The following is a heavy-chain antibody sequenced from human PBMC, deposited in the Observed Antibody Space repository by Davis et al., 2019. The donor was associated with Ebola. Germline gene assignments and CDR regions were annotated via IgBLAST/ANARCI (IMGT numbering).Heavy chain of an antibody. CDR1: GYTFGDYY. V-gene: IGHV1-46*01. Sequence: AASVKVSCKASGYTFGDYYIHWVRQAPGQGLEWMGIINPSGGSTSYAQKFQGRVTMTRDTSTSTVYMELSSLRSEDTAVYYCARALSEQQLVRRNWFDPWGQGTLVTVSS. CDR2: INPSGGST. J-gene: IGHJ5*02. D-gene: IGHD6-13*01. CDR3: ARALSEQQLVRRNWFDP.